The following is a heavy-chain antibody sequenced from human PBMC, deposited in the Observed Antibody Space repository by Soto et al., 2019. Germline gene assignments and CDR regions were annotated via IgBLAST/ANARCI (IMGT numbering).Heavy chain of an antibody. CDR1: GGSVNNADYF. CDR3: ARDADYGGSRGGMDV. D-gene: IGHD4-17*01. V-gene: IGHV4-31*03. Sequence: QVRLEESGPGLVKPSETLSLICSVSGGSVNNADYFWSWIRHHPENGLEWIGYIYYSGSTRYNPSFKTRHNLSIDTSKNQFSLRLNSVTVADTAVYFCARDADYGGSRGGMDVWGRGTTVTVSS. J-gene: IGHJ6*02. CDR2: IYYSGST.